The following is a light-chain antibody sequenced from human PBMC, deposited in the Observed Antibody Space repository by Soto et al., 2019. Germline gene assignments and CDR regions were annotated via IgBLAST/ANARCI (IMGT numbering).Light chain of an antibody. J-gene: IGLJ1*01. CDR1: RSNIGINT. CDR2: TDN. Sequence: QSVLTQPPSASGTPGQRVTISCSGGRSNIGINTVNWYQQLPGTAPKVLIYTDNERPSGVPDRFSGSKSGTSASLAINGLQSGDEADYYCGAWDESLNGYVFGTGTKLPVL. CDR3: GAWDESLNGYV. V-gene: IGLV1-44*01.